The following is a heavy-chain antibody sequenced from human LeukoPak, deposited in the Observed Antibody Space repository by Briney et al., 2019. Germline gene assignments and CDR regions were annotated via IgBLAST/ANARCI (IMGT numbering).Heavy chain of an antibody. CDR2: IYNSGGT. CDR3: ARYRGNSNGGFDP. V-gene: IGHV4-59*01. D-gene: IGHD4-23*01. Sequence: SETLSLTCTVSGGSISSYYWSWIRQPPGKGVEWIGNIYNSGGTNYNPSLKSRVTTSVDTSKNQFSLKLTSVTAADTAVYYCARYRGNSNGGFDPWGQGTLVTVSS. J-gene: IGHJ5*02. CDR1: GGSISSYY.